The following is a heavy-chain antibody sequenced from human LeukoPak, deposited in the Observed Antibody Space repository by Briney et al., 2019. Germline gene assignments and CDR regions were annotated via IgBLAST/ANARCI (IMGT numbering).Heavy chain of an antibody. D-gene: IGHD7-27*01. J-gene: IGHJ4*02. CDR1: GGSISSYY. CDR3: ARDNWGWGYFDY. V-gene: IGHV4-59*01. CDR2: IYYSGST. Sequence: SETLSLTYTVSGGSISSYYWSWIRQPPGKGLEWIGYIYYSGSTNYNPSLKSRVTISVDTSKNQFSLKLSSVTAADTAVYYCARDNWGWGYFDYWGQGTLVTVSS.